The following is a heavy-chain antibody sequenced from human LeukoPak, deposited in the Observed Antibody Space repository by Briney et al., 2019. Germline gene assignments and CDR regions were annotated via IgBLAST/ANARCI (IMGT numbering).Heavy chain of an antibody. V-gene: IGHV4-34*01. D-gene: IGHD2-2*01. CDR3: ARGGGRYCSSASCHLDY. J-gene: IGHJ4*02. CDR2: INHSGST. CDR1: GESFSGYY. Sequence: SETLSLTCAVYGESFSGYYWSWIRQPPGKGLEWIGEINHSGSTNYNPSLKSRVTISVDTSKNQFSLKLSSVTAADTAVYYCARGGGRYCSSASCHLDYWGQGPLVTVSS.